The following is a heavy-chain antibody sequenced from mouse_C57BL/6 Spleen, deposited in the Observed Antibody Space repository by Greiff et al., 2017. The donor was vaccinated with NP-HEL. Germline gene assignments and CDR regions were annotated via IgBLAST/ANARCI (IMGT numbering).Heavy chain of an antibody. CDR3: ASPYYYGSSYGAY. V-gene: IGHV1-9*01. J-gene: IGHJ3*01. D-gene: IGHD1-1*01. Sequence: VQLQQSGAELMKPGASVKLSCKATGYTFTGYWIEWVTQRPGHGLEWIGEILPGSGSTNYNEKFKGKATFTADTSSNTAYMQLSSLTTEDSAIYYCASPYYYGSSYGAYWGQGTLVTVSA. CDR1: GYTFTGYW. CDR2: ILPGSGST.